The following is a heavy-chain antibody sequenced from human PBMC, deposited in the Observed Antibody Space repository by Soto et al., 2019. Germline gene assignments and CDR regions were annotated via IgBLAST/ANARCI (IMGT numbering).Heavy chain of an antibody. CDR2: INQDGSQK. D-gene: IGHD2-15*01. J-gene: IGHJ5*02. V-gene: IGHV3-7*01. CDR1: GFTFSSYW. Sequence: GGSLRLSCAASGFTFSSYWMSWFRQAPGKGLEWAANINQDGSQKYYPDSVKGRFTISRDNANNALYLQMNSLRAEDAAVYYCATKVVIGGIGFVDQWGQGTLVTVSS. CDR3: ATKVVIGGIGFVDQ.